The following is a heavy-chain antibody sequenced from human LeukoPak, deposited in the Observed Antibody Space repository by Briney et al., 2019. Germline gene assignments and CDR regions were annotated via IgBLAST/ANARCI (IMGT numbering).Heavy chain of an antibody. D-gene: IGHD3-3*01. CDR2: IYYSGST. CDR3: ARVAAFSGDYYYYYMDV. CDR1: GGSISSSSYY. Sequence: SETLSLTCTVSGGSISSSSYYWGWIRQPPGKGLEWIGSIYYSGSTYYNPSLKSRVTMSVDTSKNQFSLKLSSVTAADTAVYYCARVAAFSGDYYYYYMDVWGKGTTVTVSS. V-gene: IGHV4-39*07. J-gene: IGHJ6*03.